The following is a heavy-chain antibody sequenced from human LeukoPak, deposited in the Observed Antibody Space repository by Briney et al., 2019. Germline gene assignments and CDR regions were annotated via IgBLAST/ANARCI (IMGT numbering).Heavy chain of an antibody. CDR1: GFTFSSYG. Sequence: PGGSLRLSCAASGFTFSSYGMHWVRQAPGKGLEWVAVISYDGSNKYYADSVKGRFTISRDNSKNTLYLQMNSLRAEDTAVYYCAKQSYYYDSSGYLRRLGAFDIWGQGTMVTVSS. D-gene: IGHD3-22*01. V-gene: IGHV3-30*18. J-gene: IGHJ3*02. CDR2: ISYDGSNK. CDR3: AKQSYYYDSSGYLRRLGAFDI.